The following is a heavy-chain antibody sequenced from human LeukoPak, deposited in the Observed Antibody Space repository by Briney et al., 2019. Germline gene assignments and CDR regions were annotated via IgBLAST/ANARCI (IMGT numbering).Heavy chain of an antibody. V-gene: IGHV3-7*01. J-gene: IGHJ4*02. D-gene: IGHD5-18*01. Sequence: PGGSLRLSCVASGFTFIKYWMTWVRQVPGKGLEWVANIEKVDNNKYYVDSVKGRFTISSENANNSLYQQMNGLRDGDTAVYYCAKGEGSYGRYYFDYWGQGTLVTVSS. CDR1: GFTFIKYW. CDR3: AKGEGSYGRYYFDY. CDR2: IEKVDNNK.